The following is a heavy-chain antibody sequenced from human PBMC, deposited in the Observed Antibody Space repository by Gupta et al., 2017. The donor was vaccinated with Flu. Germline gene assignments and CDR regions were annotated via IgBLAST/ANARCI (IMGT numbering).Heavy chain of an antibody. CDR3: ARHDPHYYDTSGYYGYFQY. D-gene: IGHD3-22*01. CDR2: IYYSGGA. V-gene: IGHV4-59*08. Sequence: QVQLQESGPGLVKPSETLSLTCTVSDGSFTSYYWSWIRQPPGKGLEWIGHIYYSGGANYNPSLKSRVSISVDTSKNQFSLELSSVTAADTAVYYCARHDPHYYDTSGYYGYFQYWGQGTLVTVSS. CDR1: DGSFTSYY. J-gene: IGHJ1*01.